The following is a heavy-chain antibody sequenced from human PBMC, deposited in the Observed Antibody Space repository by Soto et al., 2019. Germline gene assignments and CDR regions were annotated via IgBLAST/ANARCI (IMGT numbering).Heavy chain of an antibody. J-gene: IGHJ4*02. CDR1: GDSISSYY. V-gene: IGHV4-59*01. D-gene: IGHD6-13*01. Sequence: PSETLSLTCTVSGDSISSYYWSWIRQAPGKGLEWIGYVYYNGNTDYNPSLKSRVTISVDTSKNQFSLKLNSVTAADTAVYYCARGDSSSWDLTLVDWGQGTLVTVSS. CDR3: ARGDSSSWDLTLVD. CDR2: VYYNGNT.